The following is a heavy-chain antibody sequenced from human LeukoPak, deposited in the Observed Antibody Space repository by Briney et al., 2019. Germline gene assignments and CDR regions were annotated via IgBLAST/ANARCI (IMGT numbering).Heavy chain of an antibody. V-gene: IGHV1-18*01. Sequence: ASVKVSCKASGYTFTNYGISWVRQAPGQGLEWMGWINLNNGNTNYAQKFQGRVTMTTDTSTSTAYMELRSLRSDDTAVYYCARGGSGWWTFDYWGQGTLVTVSS. CDR2: INLNNGNT. J-gene: IGHJ4*02. D-gene: IGHD6-19*01. CDR1: GYTFTNYG. CDR3: ARGGSGWWTFDY.